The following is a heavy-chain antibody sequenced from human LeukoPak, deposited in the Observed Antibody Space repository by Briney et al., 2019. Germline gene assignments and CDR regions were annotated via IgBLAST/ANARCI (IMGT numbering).Heavy chain of an antibody. V-gene: IGHV4-31*11. D-gene: IGHD5-18*01. Sequence: SETLSLTCAVYGGSFSGYYWSWIRQHPGKGLEWIGYIYYSGSTYYNPSLKSRVTISVDTSKNQFSLKLSSVTAADTAVYYCARWGTAMVKFDYWGQGTLVTVSS. CDR1: GGSFSGYY. CDR3: ARWGTAMVKFDY. CDR2: IYYSGST. J-gene: IGHJ4*02.